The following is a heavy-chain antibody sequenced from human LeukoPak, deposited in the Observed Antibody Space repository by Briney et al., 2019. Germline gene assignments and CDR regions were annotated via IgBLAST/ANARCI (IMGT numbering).Heavy chain of an antibody. CDR3: AKGLYYGSGTSPRGLIDY. CDR1: GFTFSSYA. CDR2: ISGSGGST. Sequence: PGGSLRLSCAASGFTFSSYAMSWGRQAPGKGLEWGSDISGSGGSTYYADSVKGRFTISRDNSKNTMYLQMNRLRAEDTTVYYCAKGLYYGSGTSPRGLIDYWGQGTLVTVSS. V-gene: IGHV3-23*01. D-gene: IGHD3-10*01. J-gene: IGHJ4*02.